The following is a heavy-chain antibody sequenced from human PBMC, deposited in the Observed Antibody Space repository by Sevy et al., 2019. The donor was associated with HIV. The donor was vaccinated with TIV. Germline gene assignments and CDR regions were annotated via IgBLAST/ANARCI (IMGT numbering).Heavy chain of an antibody. V-gene: IGHV3-9*01. D-gene: IGHD3-10*01. Sequence: GGSLRLSCAASGFTFDDYAMHWVRQAPGKDLEWVSGISWNSANIDYADPVKGRFTISRDNAKNSLYLQMNSLRAEDTAVYYCARETSSFGEGIYYGMDVWGQGTTVTVSS. CDR2: ISWNSANI. CDR3: ARETSSFGEGIYYGMDV. J-gene: IGHJ6*02. CDR1: GFTFDDYA.